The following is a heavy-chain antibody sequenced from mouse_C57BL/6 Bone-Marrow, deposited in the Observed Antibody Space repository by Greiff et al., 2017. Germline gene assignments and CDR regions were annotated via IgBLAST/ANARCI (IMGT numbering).Heavy chain of an antibody. Sequence: VQLQQPGAELVKPGASVKMSCKASGHTFTSYWITWVKQRPGQGLEWIGDIYPGSGSTNYNEKFKSKATLTVDTSSSTAYMQLSSLTSEDSAVYYCARSPLYYDYGFDCWAQGTTPTVSS. D-gene: IGHD2-4*01. V-gene: IGHV1-55*01. J-gene: IGHJ2*01. CDR2: IYPGSGST. CDR3: ARSPLYYDYGFDC. CDR1: GHTFTSYW.